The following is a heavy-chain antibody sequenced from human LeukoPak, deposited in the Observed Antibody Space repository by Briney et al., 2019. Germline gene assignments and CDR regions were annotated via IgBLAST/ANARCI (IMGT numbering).Heavy chain of an antibody. CDR1: GFTFSSYA. Sequence: GRSLRLSCAASGFTFSSYAMHWVRQAPGKGLEWVAVISYDGSNDYYADSVKGRFTISRDNSKNTLYLQMNSLRAEDTAVYYCARDSRDYWGQGTLVTVFS. CDR2: ISYDGSND. J-gene: IGHJ4*02. V-gene: IGHV3-30-3*01. CDR3: ARDSRDY.